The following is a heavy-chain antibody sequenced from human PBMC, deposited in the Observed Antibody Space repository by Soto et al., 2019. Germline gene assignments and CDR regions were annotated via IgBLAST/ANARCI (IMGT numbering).Heavy chain of an antibody. Sequence: GGSLRLSCAASGFTFSSYEMNWVRQAPGKGLEWVSYISSSGSTIYYADSVKGRFTISRDNAKNSLYLQMNGLRAEDTAVYYCAKGPCSGGSCYHDYWGQGTLVTVSS. CDR2: ISSSGSTI. J-gene: IGHJ4*02. D-gene: IGHD2-15*01. V-gene: IGHV3-48*03. CDR1: GFTFSSYE. CDR3: AKGPCSGGSCYHDY.